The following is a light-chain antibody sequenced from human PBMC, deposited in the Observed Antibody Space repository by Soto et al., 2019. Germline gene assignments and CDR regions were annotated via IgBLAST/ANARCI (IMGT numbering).Light chain of an antibody. CDR3: PLRTTWPRT. CDR2: QTS. Sequence: IVVLQSAVTMSTFPSDRVTRCCRASTYINTRLAWYQHRPGQAPRLLIYQTSIRAAGIPARFSGSGSATDFTLPISRLEPEDFALYYCPLRTTWPRTFGQRTKAAIK. CDR1: TYINTR. J-gene: IGKJ1*01. V-gene: IGKV3-11*01.